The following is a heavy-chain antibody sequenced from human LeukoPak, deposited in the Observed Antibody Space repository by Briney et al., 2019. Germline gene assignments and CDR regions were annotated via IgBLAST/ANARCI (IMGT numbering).Heavy chain of an antibody. CDR2: FDPEDGET. D-gene: IGHD1-26*01. Sequence: ASVKVSCKVSGYTLTELSMHWVRQAPGKGLEWMGGFDPEDGETIYAQKFQGRVTMTEDTSTDTAYMELSSLRSGDTAVYYCATDPIITTTGGYWGQGTLVTVSS. V-gene: IGHV1-24*01. CDR1: GYTLTELS. J-gene: IGHJ4*02. CDR3: ATDPIITTTGGY.